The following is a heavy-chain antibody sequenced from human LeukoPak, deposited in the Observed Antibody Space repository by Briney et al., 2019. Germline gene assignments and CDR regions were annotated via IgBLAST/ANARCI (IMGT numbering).Heavy chain of an antibody. Sequence: ASVKVSCKASGYTFTAYYMHWVRQAPGQGLEWMGVIDPSGGSTSYAQRFQDRVTMTSDTSTSTVYMELSSLRSEDTAVYYCAREEIAARRKPHTYWGQGTLVTVSS. CDR1: GYTFTAYY. CDR3: AREEIAARRKPHTY. V-gene: IGHV1-46*01. J-gene: IGHJ4*02. D-gene: IGHD6-6*01. CDR2: IDPSGGST.